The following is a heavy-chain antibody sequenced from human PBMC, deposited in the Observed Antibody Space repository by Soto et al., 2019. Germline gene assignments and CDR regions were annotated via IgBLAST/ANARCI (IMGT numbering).Heavy chain of an antibody. J-gene: IGHJ3*01. D-gene: IGHD2-15*01. Sequence: QVLLQESGPGLVKPSGTLSLTCTVSHFSVTNNKYWSLVRQSPGKPLEWIVEIYHSGTTYYNPSLRSRVSMSMDKSKNQISLILTSVTAADTAVYYCARDSRYCTDSGCSIMRDAFDVWGQGTLVTVSS. CDR1: HFSVTNNKY. V-gene: IGHV4-4*02. CDR2: IYHSGTT. CDR3: ARDSRYCTDSGCSIMRDAFDV.